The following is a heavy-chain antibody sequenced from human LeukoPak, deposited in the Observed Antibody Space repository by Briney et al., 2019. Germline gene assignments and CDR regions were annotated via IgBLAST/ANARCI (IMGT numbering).Heavy chain of an antibody. CDR2: YSGST. CDR3: ARLFYSNGPDY. J-gene: IGHJ4*02. CDR1: GGSISSYY. D-gene: IGHD6-19*01. V-gene: IGHV4-59*08. Sequence: SEIPSLTCTASGGSISSYYWSWIRQPPGKGLEWIGYYSGSTNYNPSLKSRVTISVDTSKNQFSLKLSSVTAADTAVYYCARLFYSNGPDYWGQGTLVTVSS.